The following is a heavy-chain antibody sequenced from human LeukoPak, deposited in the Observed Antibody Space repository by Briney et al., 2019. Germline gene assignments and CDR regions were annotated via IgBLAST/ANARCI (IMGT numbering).Heavy chain of an antibody. D-gene: IGHD5-12*01. CDR2: ISYDGSYK. Sequence: GGSLRLSCAASGFIFSNYAMHWVRQAPGKGLEWVAVISYDGSYKYYADSVKGRFTISRDESKNTLYLQMDSLRAEDTAVYYCARGAQDTVATIGYFDYWGQGTLVTVSS. J-gene: IGHJ4*02. CDR1: GFIFSNYA. CDR3: ARGAQDTVATIGYFDY. V-gene: IGHV3-30*04.